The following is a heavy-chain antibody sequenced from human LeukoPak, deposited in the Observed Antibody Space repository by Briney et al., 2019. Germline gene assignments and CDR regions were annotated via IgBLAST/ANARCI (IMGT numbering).Heavy chain of an antibody. D-gene: IGHD2-21*01. J-gene: IGHJ6*02. CDR2: ISGSGGSA. Sequence: PGGSLRLSCAASGFSLGSHSMTWVRQAPGKGLEWVSRISGSGGSAYYADSVKGRFTISRANSKNTLYLQMNSLRGEDTAVYYCAKAQCGSECYHNMNVWGQGTTVTVSS. CDR1: GFSLGSHS. CDR3: AKAQCGSECYHNMNV. V-gene: IGHV3-23*01.